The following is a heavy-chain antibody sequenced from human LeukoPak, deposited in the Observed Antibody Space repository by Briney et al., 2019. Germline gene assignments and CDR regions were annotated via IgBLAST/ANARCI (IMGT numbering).Heavy chain of an antibody. J-gene: IGHJ4*02. CDR1: GFTFTPHA. V-gene: IGHV3-33*01. CDR2: IWFDGSNR. CDR3: ARASTTYYYDSSGYPDY. D-gene: IGHD3-22*01. Sequence: PGGSLRLSCAASGFTFTPHAMHWVRQAPGMGLEWVAFIWFDGSNRYYADFVKGRFTIYKDNSENTLYLQMNSLRAEDTAVYYCARASTTYYYDSSGYPDYWGQGTLVTVSS.